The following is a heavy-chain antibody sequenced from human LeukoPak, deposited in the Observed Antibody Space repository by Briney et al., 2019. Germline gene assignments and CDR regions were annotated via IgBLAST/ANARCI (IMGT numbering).Heavy chain of an antibody. Sequence: PGGSLRLSCAASGFTFSDYYMSWIRQAPGKGLEWVSYISSNSSYTNYADSVKGRFTISRDNAKNSLYLQINSLRAEDTAVYYCARIPGSSWSLGAWFDPWGQGTLVTVSS. J-gene: IGHJ5*02. CDR3: ARIPGSSWSLGAWFDP. CDR1: GFTFSDYY. V-gene: IGHV3-11*06. D-gene: IGHD6-13*01. CDR2: ISSNSSYT.